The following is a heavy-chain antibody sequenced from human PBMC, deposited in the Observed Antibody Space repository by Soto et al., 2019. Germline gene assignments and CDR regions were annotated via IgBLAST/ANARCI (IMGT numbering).Heavy chain of an antibody. D-gene: IGHD2-15*01. J-gene: IGHJ4*02. CDR2: IYTDGTT. CDR1: GDSISDYFY. V-gene: IGHV4-4*07. Sequence: SETLSLTCTVSGDSISDYFYWSWIRQPAGKGLEWIGRIYTDGTTKYNPSLKSRVTLSLDKSKNQFSLRLSSVTAADTAVYYFAREVSGGFTGIFDQWGRGSRVTVSS. CDR3: AREVSGGFTGIFDQ.